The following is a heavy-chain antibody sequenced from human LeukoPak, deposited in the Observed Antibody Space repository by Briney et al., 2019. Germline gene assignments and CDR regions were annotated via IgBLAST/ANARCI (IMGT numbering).Heavy chain of an antibody. CDR2: ISASGGST. CDR1: GFTFSTHA. V-gene: IGHV3-23*01. CDR3: ARGLVMAVAGTRDAFDM. J-gene: IGHJ3*02. Sequence: GGSLRLSCAASGFTFSTHAMSWVRQAPGKGLEWVSDISASGGSTYYADSVKGRFTVSRDNSKNTLYLQMSSLRADDTAVYYCARGLVMAVAGTRDAFDMWGQGTMVTVSS. D-gene: IGHD6-19*01.